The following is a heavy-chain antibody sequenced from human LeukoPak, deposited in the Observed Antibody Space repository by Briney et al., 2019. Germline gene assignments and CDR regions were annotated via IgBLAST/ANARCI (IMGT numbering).Heavy chain of an antibody. D-gene: IGHD3-3*01. CDR1: GFTFSSYG. J-gene: IGHJ4*02. CDR3: AKPLEWLLWAFDY. CDR2: ISYDGSNK. Sequence: TGGSLRLSCAASGFTFSSYGMHWVRQAPGKGLEWVAVISYDGSNKYYADSVKGRFTISRDNSKNTLYLQMNSLRAEDTAVYYSAKPLEWLLWAFDYWGQGTLVTVSS. V-gene: IGHV3-30*18.